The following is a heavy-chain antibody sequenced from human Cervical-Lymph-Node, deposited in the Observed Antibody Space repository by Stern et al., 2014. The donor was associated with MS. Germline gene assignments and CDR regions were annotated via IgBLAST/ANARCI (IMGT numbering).Heavy chain of an antibody. Sequence: MQLVQSGAEVKEPGESLKISCKTSGYDFNNYWIGWVRQMPGKGLEWMGIIFPGDSDIRYSPSFQGQVTIPAEESISTAYLQWSSLKASDTAMYYCVRRTGYFDYWGQGTLVTVSS. V-gene: IGHV5-51*01. J-gene: IGHJ4*02. CDR1: GYDFNNYW. CDR2: IFPGDSDI. CDR3: VRRTGYFDY.